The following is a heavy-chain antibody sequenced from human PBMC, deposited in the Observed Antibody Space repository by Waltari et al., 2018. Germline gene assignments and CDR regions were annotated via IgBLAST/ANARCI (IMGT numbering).Heavy chain of an antibody. V-gene: IGHV4-30-4*08. D-gene: IGHD1-26*01. CDR1: GGSISSVDYY. Sequence: QVQLQESGPGLVKPSQTLSLTCTVSGGSISSVDYYWSRNRKPPGKGLEWIAYIYYSVSTYYNPSRKSRVTISVDTPKNPFSLKLSSVTAADTAVYYCARLVTRMGDAFDIWGQGTMFTVSS. CDR2: IYYSVST. J-gene: IGHJ3*02. CDR3: ARLVTRMGDAFDI.